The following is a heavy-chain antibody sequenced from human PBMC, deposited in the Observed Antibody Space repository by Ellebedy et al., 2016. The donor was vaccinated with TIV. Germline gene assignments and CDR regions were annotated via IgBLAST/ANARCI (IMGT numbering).Heavy chain of an antibody. D-gene: IGHD7-27*01. CDR3: ANIRRPGSRGDLMDV. Sequence: GESLKTSCAASGFTFSDFGMALVRPAAGKGLGWVSSNSASGARKFYADFARGRVSISRDNSKDILYLEMSSLRAEDTAAYFCANIRRPGSRGDLMDVWGQGTSVIVSS. V-gene: IGHV3-23*01. CDR1: GFTFSDFG. CDR2: NSASGARK. J-gene: IGHJ6*02.